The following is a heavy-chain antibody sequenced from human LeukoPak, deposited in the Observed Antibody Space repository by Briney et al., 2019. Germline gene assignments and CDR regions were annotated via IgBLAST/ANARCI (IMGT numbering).Heavy chain of an antibody. Sequence: GPLRLSCAASGFSVNNNYIDWVRQAPGKGLEWVSSMDNFGLKYYRDSVTGRFTISRDSASDMVYLQMSSLRVDDTAVYYCAGGTYYGTGGRPGFLNYWGLGTLVTVSS. V-gene: IGHV3-53*01. CDR2: MDNFGLK. J-gene: IGHJ4*02. D-gene: IGHD3-10*01. CDR1: GFSVNNNY. CDR3: AGGTYYGTGGRPGFLNY.